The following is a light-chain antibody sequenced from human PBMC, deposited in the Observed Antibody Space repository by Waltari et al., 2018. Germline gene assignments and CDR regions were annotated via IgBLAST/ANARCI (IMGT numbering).Light chain of an antibody. CDR3: QSYDTTLSAVV. CDR2: SFS. J-gene: IGLJ2*01. CDR1: KSNIGADFD. Sequence: QSVLTQPPSVSGAPGQRVTISCSGTKSNIGADFDVHWYQQVPGTAPQLLLRSFSNRPSGVSYRFSGFKSGASASLVITGLQAEDEAMYYCQSYDTTLSAVVFGGGTRLTV. V-gene: IGLV1-40*01.